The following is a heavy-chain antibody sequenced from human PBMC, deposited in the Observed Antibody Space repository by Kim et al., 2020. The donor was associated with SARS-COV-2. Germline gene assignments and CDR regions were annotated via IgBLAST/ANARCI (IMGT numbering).Heavy chain of an antibody. CDR1: GVSISSSNW. D-gene: IGHD2-15*01. V-gene: IGHV4-4*02. CDR3: AIICGGSCFESD. Sequence: SETLSLTCAVSGVSISSSNWWSWVRQPPGKGLEWIGEINHSGSTNYNPSLKSRVTISVDKSKNQFSLKMTSVTAADTAVYYCAIICGGSCFESDWGQGTLVTVSS. CDR2: INHSGST. J-gene: IGHJ4*02.